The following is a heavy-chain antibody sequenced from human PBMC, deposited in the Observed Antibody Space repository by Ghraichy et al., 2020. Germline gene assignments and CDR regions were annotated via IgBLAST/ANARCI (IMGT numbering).Heavy chain of an antibody. CDR2: INHSGST. V-gene: IGHV4-34*01. J-gene: IGHJ5*02. CDR1: GGSFSGYY. CDR3: ARGRMSDCSGGSCYVGWFDP. Sequence: SETLSLTCAVYGGSFSGYYWSWIRQPPGKGLEWIGEINHSGSTNYNPSLKSRVTISVDTSKNQFSLKLSSVTAADTAVYYCARGRMSDCSGGSCYVGWFDPWGQGTLVTVS. D-gene: IGHD2-15*01.